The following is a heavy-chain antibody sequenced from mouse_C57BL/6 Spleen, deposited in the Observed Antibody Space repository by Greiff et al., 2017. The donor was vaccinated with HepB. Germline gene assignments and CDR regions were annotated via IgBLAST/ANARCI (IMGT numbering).Heavy chain of an antibody. CDR1: GYTFTDYA. V-gene: IGHV1-67*01. CDR3: ARRGFYYSWFAY. J-gene: IGHJ3*01. Sequence: VQLQQSGPELVRPGVSVKISCKGSGYTFTDYAMHWVKQSHAKSLEWIGVISTYYGDASYNQKFEDKATMTVDKSSSTAYMELARLTSEDSAVYYCARRGFYYSWFAYWGQGTLVTVSA. CDR2: ISTYYGDA. D-gene: IGHD1-1*01.